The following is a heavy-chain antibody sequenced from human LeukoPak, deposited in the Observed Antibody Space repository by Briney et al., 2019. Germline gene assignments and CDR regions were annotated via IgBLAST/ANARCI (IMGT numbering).Heavy chain of an antibody. D-gene: IGHD3-16*01. CDR1: GFTFSDYY. V-gene: IGHV3-15*01. CDR3: TVWGTVDSWLDY. Sequence: GGSLRLSCAASGFTFSDYYMSWIRQAPGKGLEWVGRIKSKTDGGTTDYAAPVKGRFTISRDDSKNTLYLQMNSLKTEDTAVYYCTVWGTVDSWLDYWGQGTLVTVSS. J-gene: IGHJ4*02. CDR2: IKSKTDGGTT.